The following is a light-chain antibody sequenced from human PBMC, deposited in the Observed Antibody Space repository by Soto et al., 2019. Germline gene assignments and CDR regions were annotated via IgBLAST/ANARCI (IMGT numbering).Light chain of an antibody. CDR3: WSYAGSSTYG. V-gene: IGLV2-23*01. J-gene: IGLJ1*01. CDR2: EGT. Sequence: QSVLTQPAAVSGSPGQSICISCTATSSDVGSYSFVSWYQQHPGKAPKLIIYEGTNRPSGISNRFSGSKSGNTASLTISGLQAEDEADYYCWSYAGSSTYGFGSGTKVTVL. CDR1: SSDVGSYSF.